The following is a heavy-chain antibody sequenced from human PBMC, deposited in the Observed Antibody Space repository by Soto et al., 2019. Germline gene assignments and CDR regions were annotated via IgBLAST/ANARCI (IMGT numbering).Heavy chain of an antibody. J-gene: IGHJ4*01. CDR3: ARGLSAGKVYPQDF. V-gene: IGHV3-23*01. CDR2: ISGSGGRT. CDR1: GFTFSRFA. Sequence: GGSLRLSCAASGFTFSRFAMSWVRQAPGKGLDWVSAISGSGGRTYSADSVKGRFTISRDNSKNTLYLQMSSLRDEDTAVYYCARGLSAGKVYPQDFCGHGTLVTVSS. D-gene: IGHD6-19*01.